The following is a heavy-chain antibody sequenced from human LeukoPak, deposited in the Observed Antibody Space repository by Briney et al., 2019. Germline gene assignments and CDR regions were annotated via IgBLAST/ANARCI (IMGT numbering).Heavy chain of an antibody. CDR2: INWNGDST. J-gene: IGHJ6*03. D-gene: IGHD6-13*01. CDR1: GYTFEADG. CDR3: ASAAAYYYYQYMDV. V-gene: IGHV3-20*04. Sequence: GRSLRLSCAASGYTFEADGMGWVQQAPGKGLEWVSGINWNGDSTGYADSVKGRFTISRDNAKNALYLQMNSLRAEDTALYYCASAAAYYYYQYMDVWGKGTTVIVSS.